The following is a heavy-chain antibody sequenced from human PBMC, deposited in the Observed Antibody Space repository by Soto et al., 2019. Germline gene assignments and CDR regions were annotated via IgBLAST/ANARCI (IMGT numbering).Heavy chain of an antibody. J-gene: IGHJ5*02. V-gene: IGHV3-48*03. CDR3: AIDYYDSSGYYNNWFDP. CDR1: GFTFSSYE. CDR2: ISSSGSTI. D-gene: IGHD3-22*01. Sequence: GGSLRLSCAASGFTFSSYEMNWVRQAPGKGLEWVSYISSSGSTIYYADSVKGRFTISRDNAKNSLYLQMNSLRAEDTAVYYCAIDYYDSSGYYNNWFDPWGQGTLVTVSS.